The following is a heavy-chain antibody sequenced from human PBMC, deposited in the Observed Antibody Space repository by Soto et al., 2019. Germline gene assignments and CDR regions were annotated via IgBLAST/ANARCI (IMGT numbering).Heavy chain of an antibody. D-gene: IGHD6-19*01. J-gene: IGHJ4*02. CDR2: ISGSGGST. Sequence: GGSLRLSCAASGFTFSSYAMSWVRQAPGKGLEWVSAISGSGGSTYYADSVKGRFTISRDNSKNTLYLQMNSLRAEDTAVYYCAKAPGYSSGWPGNYFDYWGQGTLVTVSS. CDR1: GFTFSSYA. V-gene: IGHV3-23*01. CDR3: AKAPGYSSGWPGNYFDY.